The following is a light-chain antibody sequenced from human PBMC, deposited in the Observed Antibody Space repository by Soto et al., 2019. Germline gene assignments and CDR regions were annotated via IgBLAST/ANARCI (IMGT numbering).Light chain of an antibody. CDR1: QSVSSSY. V-gene: IGKV3D-20*02. CDR3: QQRSNWPPIT. J-gene: IGKJ1*01. Sequence: EIVMTQSPATLSVSPGERAILSCRASQSVSSSYLAWYQQKPGQAPRLLIYDASNRATGIPARFSGSGSGTDFTLTISSLEPEDFAVYYCQQRSNWPPITFGQGTKV. CDR2: DAS.